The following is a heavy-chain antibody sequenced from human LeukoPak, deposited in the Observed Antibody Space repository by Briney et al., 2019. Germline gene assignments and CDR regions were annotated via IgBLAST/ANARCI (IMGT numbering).Heavy chain of an antibody. Sequence: GGSLRLSCAASGFTFNSYGMLWVRQAPGRGLEWVTVISYDGKHQYYADSVKGRFTISRDNSKNTVYLQMNGLRVEDTAIYYCARASGRDKTGGFDYWGQGTLVAVS. J-gene: IGHJ4*02. D-gene: IGHD3-10*01. CDR2: ISYDGKHQ. V-gene: IGHV3-30*03. CDR3: ARASGRDKTGGFDY. CDR1: GFTFNSYG.